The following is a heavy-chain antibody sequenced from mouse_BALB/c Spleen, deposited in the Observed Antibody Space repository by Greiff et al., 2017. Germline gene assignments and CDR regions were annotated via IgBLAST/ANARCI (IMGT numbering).Heavy chain of an antibody. CDR2: ISSGGGNT. D-gene: IGHD1-1*01. Sequence: EVMLVESGGGLVKPGGSLKLSCAASGFTFSSYTMSWVRQTPEKRLEWVATISSGGGNTYYPDSVKGRFTISRDNAKNNLYLQMSSLRSEDTALYYCARYSYADYYAMDYWGQGTSVTVSS. CDR1: GFTFSSYT. J-gene: IGHJ4*01. V-gene: IGHV5-9*03. CDR3: ARYSYADYYAMDY.